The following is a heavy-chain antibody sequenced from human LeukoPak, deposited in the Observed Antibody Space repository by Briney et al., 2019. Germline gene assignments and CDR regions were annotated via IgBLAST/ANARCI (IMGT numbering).Heavy chain of an antibody. V-gene: IGHV3-23*01. D-gene: IGHD5-18*01. CDR3: DKDRYGPFFGPNC. J-gene: IGHJ4*01. CDR2: LSGSGGTT. CDR1: GGTFSSYT. Sequence: GGSLRLSCSSSGGTFSSYTRSGVCQAPGKGLEWDSALSGSGGTTYYADSVKGRLTITRDNSKHKRYLQMNSLIANEDAVYYCDKDRYGPFFGPNCWGQETLITASS.